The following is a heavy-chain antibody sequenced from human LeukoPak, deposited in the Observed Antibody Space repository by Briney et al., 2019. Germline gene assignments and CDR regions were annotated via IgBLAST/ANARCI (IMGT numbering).Heavy chain of an antibody. Sequence: SETLSLTCTVSGGSLSSGDYYWRWLRQPPGKGLEWIGYIYYSGSTYYNPSLKSRVPISVDTSKHQFSLKLSSVTAADTAVYYCAREPTVVTGAFDIWGQGTMVTVSS. CDR1: GGSLSSGDYY. CDR3: AREPTVVTGAFDI. V-gene: IGHV4-30-4*08. CDR2: IYYSGST. J-gene: IGHJ3*02. D-gene: IGHD4-23*01.